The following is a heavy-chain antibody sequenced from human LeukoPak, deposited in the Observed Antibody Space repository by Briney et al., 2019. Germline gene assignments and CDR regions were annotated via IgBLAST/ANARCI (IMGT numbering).Heavy chain of an antibody. CDR3: ARGMYYYDSSGYRFDY. Sequence: SETLSLTCTVSGGSISSYYWSWIRQPAGKGLEWIGRIYTSGSTNYNPSLKSRVTMSVDTSKNQFSLKLSSVTAADTAVYYCARGMYYYDSSGYRFDYWGQGTLVTVSS. V-gene: IGHV4-4*07. D-gene: IGHD3-22*01. CDR1: GGSISSYY. CDR2: IYTSGST. J-gene: IGHJ4*02.